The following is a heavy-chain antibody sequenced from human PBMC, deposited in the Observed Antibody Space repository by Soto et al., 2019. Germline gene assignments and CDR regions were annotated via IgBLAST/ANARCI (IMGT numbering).Heavy chain of an antibody. Sequence: QLQLQESGPGLVKPSETLSLTCTVSGGSISSSSYYWGWIRQPPGKGLEWIGSIYYSGSTYYNPSLKSRVTISVDTSKNQFSLKLSSVTAADTAVYYCARYYTSSPGDYYYGMDVWGQGTTVTVSS. CDR2: IYYSGST. J-gene: IGHJ6*02. D-gene: IGHD2-2*01. CDR1: GGSISSSSYY. CDR3: ARYYTSSPGDYYYGMDV. V-gene: IGHV4-39*01.